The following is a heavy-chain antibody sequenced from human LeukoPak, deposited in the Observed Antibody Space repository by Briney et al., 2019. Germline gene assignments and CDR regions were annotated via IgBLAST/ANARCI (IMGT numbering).Heavy chain of an antibody. CDR3: ARGDQFLYYYDSNPFDY. V-gene: IGHV1-69*05. CDR1: GGTFSSYA. J-gene: IGHJ4*02. D-gene: IGHD3-22*01. Sequence: SVKVSCKASGGTFSSYAISWVRQAPGQGLEWMGRIIPIFGTANYAQKFQGRVTITTDESTSTAYMELSSVRSEDTAVYYCARGDQFLYYYDSNPFDYWGQGTLVTVSS. CDR2: IIPIFGTA.